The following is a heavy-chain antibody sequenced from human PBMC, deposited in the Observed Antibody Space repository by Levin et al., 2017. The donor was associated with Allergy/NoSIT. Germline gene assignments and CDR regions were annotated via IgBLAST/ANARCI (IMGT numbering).Heavy chain of an antibody. CDR1: GFTFSSYG. CDR2: IWYDGSNK. J-gene: IGHJ6*02. CDR3: AREGGGSSGRRGRKGMDV. D-gene: IGHD3-22*01. Sequence: GGSLRLSCAASGFTFSSYGMHWVRQAPGKGLEWEAVIWYDGSNKYYADSVKGRFTISRDNSKNTLYLQMNSLRAEDTAVYYCAREGGGSSGRRGRKGMDVWGQGTTVTVSS. V-gene: IGHV3-33*01.